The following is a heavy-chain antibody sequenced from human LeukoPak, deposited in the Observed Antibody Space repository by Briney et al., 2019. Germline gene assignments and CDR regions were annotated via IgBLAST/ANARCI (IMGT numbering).Heavy chain of an antibody. J-gene: IGHJ4*02. Sequence: ASVKVSCKASGYTFTGYYMHWVRQAPGQGLEWMGWINPNSGGTNYAQKFQGRVTRTRDTSISTAYMELSRLRSDDTAVYYCARGQNIAARHFDYWGQGTLVTVSS. CDR2: INPNSGGT. V-gene: IGHV1-2*02. CDR1: GYTFTGYY. CDR3: ARGQNIAARHFDY. D-gene: IGHD6-6*01.